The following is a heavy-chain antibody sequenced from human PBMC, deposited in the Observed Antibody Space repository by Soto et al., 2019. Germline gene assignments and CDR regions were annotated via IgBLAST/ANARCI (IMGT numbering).Heavy chain of an antibody. Sequence: SETLSLTCTVSGGAISSYYWSWIRQPAGKGLEWIGRIYTSGSTNYNPSLKSRVTISVDTSKNQFSLKLSSVTAADTAVYYCARSPRITIFGVVISPPFDYWGQGTLVTVSS. J-gene: IGHJ4*02. V-gene: IGHV4-4*07. D-gene: IGHD3-3*01. CDR2: IYTSGST. CDR1: GGAISSYY. CDR3: ARSPRITIFGVVISPPFDY.